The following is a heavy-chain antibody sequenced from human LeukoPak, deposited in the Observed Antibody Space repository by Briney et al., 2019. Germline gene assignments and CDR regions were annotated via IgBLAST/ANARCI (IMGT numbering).Heavy chain of an antibody. CDR2: IYHTGST. V-gene: IGHV4-38-2*01. J-gene: IGHJ4*02. D-gene: IGHD2-2*01. Sequence: SETLSLTCAASGYSISSGYYWGWVRQPPGKGLEWIGTIYHTGSTHYNPSLKSRVTISVETSKNQFSLKMSSVTAADTAVYYCARHPPQYCSGTSCYDYWGQGTLVTVSS. CDR1: GYSISSGYY. CDR3: ARHPPQYCSGTSCYDY.